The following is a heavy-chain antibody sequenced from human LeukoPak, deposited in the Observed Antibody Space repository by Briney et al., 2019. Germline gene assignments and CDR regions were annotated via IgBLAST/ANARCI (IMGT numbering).Heavy chain of an antibody. V-gene: IGHV1-3*01. Sequence: GASVKVSCKASEYTFNNYAMHWVRQAPGQRLEWMGWINAGNGNTKYSQKFQGRVTITRDTSASTTYMELSSLRSGDTAVYYCARLTYYYDSSGQNWFDPWGQGTLVTVSS. CDR3: ARLTYYYDSSGQNWFDP. CDR1: EYTFNNYA. D-gene: IGHD3-22*01. CDR2: INAGNGNT. J-gene: IGHJ5*02.